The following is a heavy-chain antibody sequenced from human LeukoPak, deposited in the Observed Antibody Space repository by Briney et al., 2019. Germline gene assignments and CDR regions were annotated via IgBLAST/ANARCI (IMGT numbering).Heavy chain of an antibody. CDR2: IYYSGST. CDR3: ARMGKVDIVVVPAARPPAKQYAFDI. V-gene: IGHV4-39*07. CDR1: GGSISSSSYY. Sequence: ETLSLTCTVSGGSISSSSYYWGWIRQPPGKGLEGIGSIYYSGSTYYNPSLKSRVTISVDTSKNQFSLKLSSVTAADTAVYYCARMGKVDIVVVPAARPPAKQYAFDIWGQGTMVTVSS. D-gene: IGHD2-2*02. J-gene: IGHJ3*02.